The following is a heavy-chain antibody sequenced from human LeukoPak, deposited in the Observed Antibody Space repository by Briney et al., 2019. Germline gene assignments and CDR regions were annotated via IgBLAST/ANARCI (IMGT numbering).Heavy chain of an antibody. CDR1: GFTFTTYA. V-gene: IGHV3-23*01. CDR2: ISGGGGSK. D-gene: IGHD3-10*01. CDR3: ATYGSGNYYKKAFDY. Sequence: PGGSLRLSCGASGFTFTTYAMSWVRQAPGKGLEWVSGISGGGGSKYYADSVKGRFTISRDSSKNTVYLQMDSLRPDDTAVYYCATYGSGNYYKKAFDYWGQGTLVTVSS. J-gene: IGHJ4*02.